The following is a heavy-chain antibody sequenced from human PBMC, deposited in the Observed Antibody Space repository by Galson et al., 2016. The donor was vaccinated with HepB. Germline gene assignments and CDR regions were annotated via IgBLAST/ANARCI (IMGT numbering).Heavy chain of an antibody. CDR3: ARDKSFYYYGMDV. CDR2: ISYHGSDK. Sequence: SLRLSCAASGFAFSGSAMHWVRQAPGKGLEWVAAISYHGSDKYYADSVKGRVTISRDNPNHTLYLQMTSLSPEDTAVYYCARDKSFYYYGMDVWGQGTTVTVSS. V-gene: IGHV3-30-3*01. J-gene: IGHJ6*02. CDR1: GFAFSGSA.